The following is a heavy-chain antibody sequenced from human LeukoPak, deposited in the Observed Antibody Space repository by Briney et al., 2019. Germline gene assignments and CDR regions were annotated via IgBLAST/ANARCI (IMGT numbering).Heavy chain of an antibody. J-gene: IGHJ4*02. CDR1: GFTFSTYS. V-gene: IGHV3-48*02. D-gene: IGHD1-26*01. CDR2: ISSSSSAI. Sequence: PGGSLILSCAASGFTFSTYSMNWVRQAPGKGLEWVSYISSSSSAIYYADSVKGRFTISRDNAEYSLYLHMNSLRDEDTAVYYCARGRSGTYFDYWGQGTLVTVSS. CDR3: ARGRSGTYFDY.